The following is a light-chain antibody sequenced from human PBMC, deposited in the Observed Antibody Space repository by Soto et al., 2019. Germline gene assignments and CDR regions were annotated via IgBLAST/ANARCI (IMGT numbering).Light chain of an antibody. CDR1: QSLSIY. J-gene: IGKJ4*01. V-gene: IGKV1-39*01. CDR3: QQSYSVPLT. Sequence: DIQMTQSPSSLSASVGDRVTITCRASQSLSIYLNGYQQKAGKAPKLLIYAASSLQSGVPSRFSGSGVGTDFTLTISDLQPEDFATYYCQQSYSVPLTFGGGTKVEIK. CDR2: AAS.